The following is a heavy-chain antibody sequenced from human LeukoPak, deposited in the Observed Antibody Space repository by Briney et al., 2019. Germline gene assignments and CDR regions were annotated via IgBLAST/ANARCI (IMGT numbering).Heavy chain of an antibody. J-gene: IGHJ4*02. CDR3: AKRPGYGYGLDY. D-gene: IGHD5-18*01. V-gene: IGHV3-23*01. CDR2: ISGSGGSR. Sequence: PGGSLRLSCAASGFSFSSYDMHWVRQAPGKGLEWVSVISGSGGSRSYTDSVKGRFTISRDYSKNTLYLQMNSLRAEDTAVYYCAKRPGYGYGLDYLGQGTLVTVSS. CDR1: GFSFSSYD.